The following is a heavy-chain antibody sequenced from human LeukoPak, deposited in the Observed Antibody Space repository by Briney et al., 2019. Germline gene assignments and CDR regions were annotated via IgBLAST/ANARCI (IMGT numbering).Heavy chain of an antibody. Sequence: ASVKVSCKASGYTFSRYAMHWVRQAPGQRLEWMGWINAGDGNTKYSQKFQGRVTITRDTSANTVYMELSSLRSEDTAVYYCARATHYGDYYPEGFDYWGQGTLVTVSP. J-gene: IGHJ4*02. CDR3: ARATHYGDYYPEGFDY. CDR2: INAGDGNT. CDR1: GYTFSRYA. D-gene: IGHD4-17*01. V-gene: IGHV1-3*01.